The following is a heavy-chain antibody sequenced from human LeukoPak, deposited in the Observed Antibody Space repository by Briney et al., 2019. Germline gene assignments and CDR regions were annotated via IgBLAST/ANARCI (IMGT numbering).Heavy chain of an antibody. CDR3: AKGKVGALNQNWFDA. D-gene: IGHD1-26*01. V-gene: IGHV3-23*01. J-gene: IGHJ5*02. CDR2: ISGSGGST. Sequence: PGGSLRLSCAASGFTFSNYAMTWVRQAPGKGLEWVSAISGSGGSTYYADSVKGRFTISRDDSKNTLYLQMNSLRAEDTAVYYCAKGKVGALNQNWFDAWGQGTLVTVSS. CDR1: GFTFSNYA.